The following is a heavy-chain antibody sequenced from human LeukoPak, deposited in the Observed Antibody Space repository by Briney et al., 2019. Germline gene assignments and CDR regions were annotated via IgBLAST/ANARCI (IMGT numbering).Heavy chain of an antibody. V-gene: IGHV3-23*01. CDR2: ISRSGVST. Sequence: RGGSLRLSCAASGFTFSSFAMTWVRQAPGKGLEWVSAISRSGVSTYYADSVKGRFTISRDNSKNTVFLQMNSLRAEDTAVYYCAKESPIGVAGVWGQGLLVTVSS. D-gene: IGHD6-19*01. CDR1: GFTFSSFA. CDR3: AKESPIGVAGV. J-gene: IGHJ4*02.